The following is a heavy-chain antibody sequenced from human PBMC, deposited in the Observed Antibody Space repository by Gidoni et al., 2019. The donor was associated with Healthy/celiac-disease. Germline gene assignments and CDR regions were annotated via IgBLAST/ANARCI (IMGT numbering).Heavy chain of an antibody. J-gene: IGHJ6*02. CDR3: ARDLVYGDYYYYYGMDV. D-gene: IGHD4-17*01. CDR1: GFTFSSYC. Sequence: QVQLVESGGGVVQPGRSRRLSCAESGFTFSSYCMHWVRQAPGKGLEWVAVIWYDGSNKYYADSVKGRFTISRDKSKNTLYLQMNSLRAEDTAVYYCARDLVYGDYYYYYGMDVWGQGTTVTVSS. V-gene: IGHV3-33*01. CDR2: IWYDGSNK.